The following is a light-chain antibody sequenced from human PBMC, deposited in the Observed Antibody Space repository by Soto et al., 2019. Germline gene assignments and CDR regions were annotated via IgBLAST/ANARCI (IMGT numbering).Light chain of an antibody. CDR1: SSDVGGYNY. CDR2: EVS. V-gene: IGLV2-14*01. CDR3: SSYTSSSTLDV. Sequence: QSALTQPASVSGSPGQSITISCTGTSSDVGGYNYVSWYQQHPGKAPKLMIYEVSNRPSGVSNRLSGSKSGNTASLTISGRQDEDEADYYCSSYTSSSTLDVFGTGTKLTVL. J-gene: IGLJ1*01.